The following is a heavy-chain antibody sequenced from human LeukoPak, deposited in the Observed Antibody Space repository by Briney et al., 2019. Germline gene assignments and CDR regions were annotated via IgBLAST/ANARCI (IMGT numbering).Heavy chain of an antibody. CDR1: GGSISSSTYY. D-gene: IGHD4-17*01. J-gene: IGHJ3*01. CDR3: ARTYGDYDDAFDV. Sequence: SETLSLTCTVSGGSISSSTYYWGWIRQPPGKGLEWIGSIYNSGSTYNNPSLKSRVTIFVDTSKNQFSLKLSSVTATDTAVYYCARTYGDYDDAFDVWGQGTMVTVSS. CDR2: IYNSGST. V-gene: IGHV4-39*01.